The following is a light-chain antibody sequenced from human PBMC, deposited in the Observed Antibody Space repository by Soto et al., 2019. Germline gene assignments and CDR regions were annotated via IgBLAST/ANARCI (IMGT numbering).Light chain of an antibody. V-gene: IGLV2-11*01. CDR3: CSYAGSYTLGV. Sequence: QSVLTQPRSVSGSPGQSVTISCTGTSSDVGGYNYVSWYQQHPRKAPKLMIYDVSKRPSGVPDRFSGYKSGNTTSLTTSGLQAEDEADYYSCSYAGSYTLGVFGTGTKLTVL. CDR1: SSDVGGYNY. CDR2: DVS. J-gene: IGLJ1*01.